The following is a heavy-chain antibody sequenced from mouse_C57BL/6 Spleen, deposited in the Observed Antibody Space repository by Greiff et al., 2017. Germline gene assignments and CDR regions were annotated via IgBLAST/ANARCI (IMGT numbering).Heavy chain of an antibody. Sequence: VQLQQSGAELVRPGASVTLSCKASGYTFTDYEMHWVKQTPVHGLEWIGAIDPETGGTAYNQKFKGKAILTADKSSSTAYMELRSLTSEDSAVYYCTRGGYGPDYWGQGTTLTVSS. D-gene: IGHD1-2*01. J-gene: IGHJ2*01. CDR1: GYTFTDYE. CDR3: TRGGYGPDY. V-gene: IGHV1-15*01. CDR2: IDPETGGT.